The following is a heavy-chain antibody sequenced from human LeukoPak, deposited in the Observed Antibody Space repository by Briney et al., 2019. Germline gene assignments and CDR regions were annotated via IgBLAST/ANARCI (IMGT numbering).Heavy chain of an antibody. V-gene: IGHV1-2*02. CDR2: INSNNGGT. CDR1: GYTFTGYY. Sequence: ASVKVSCKASGYTFTGYYMHWVRQAPGQGLEWMGWINSNNGGTNYAQKFQGRVTMTRDTSISTAYMELSSLRSDDMAVYYCASPAPYYDNSGYYPLDYWGQGTLVTVSS. CDR3: ASPAPYYDNSGYYPLDY. D-gene: IGHD3-22*01. J-gene: IGHJ4*02.